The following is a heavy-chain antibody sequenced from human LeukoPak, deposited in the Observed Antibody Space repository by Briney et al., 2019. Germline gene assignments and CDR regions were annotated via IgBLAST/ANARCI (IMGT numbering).Heavy chain of an antibody. CDR3: ARGTLYYYVSSGYYLFDY. CDR2: IYYSGSS. Sequence: SETLSLTCAVYGGSFSGYYWSWIRQPPGKGLEWIGEIYYSGSSNYNPSLKSRVTISVDTSKNQFSLNLSSVTAADTAVYYCARGTLYYYVSSGYYLFDYWGQGTLVTVSS. CDR1: GGSFSGYY. D-gene: IGHD3-22*01. V-gene: IGHV4-34*01. J-gene: IGHJ4*02.